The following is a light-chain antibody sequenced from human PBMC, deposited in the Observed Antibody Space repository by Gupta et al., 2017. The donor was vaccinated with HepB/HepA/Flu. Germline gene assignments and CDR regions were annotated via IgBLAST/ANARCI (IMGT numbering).Light chain of an antibody. V-gene: IGLV2-14*03. CDR1: SSDVGFYNY. CDR3: SSYTSSNTYV. Sequence: QSALTQPASVSGSPGQSITISCTGTSSDVGFYNYVSWYQQHPGKAPKLMIYDVSHRPSGVSNRFSGSKSGNTASLTFSGLQAEDEADYYCSSYTSSNTYVFGTGTKVTGL. J-gene: IGLJ1*01. CDR2: DVS.